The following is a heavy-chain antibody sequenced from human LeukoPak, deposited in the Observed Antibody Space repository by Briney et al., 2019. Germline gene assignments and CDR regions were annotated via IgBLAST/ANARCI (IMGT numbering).Heavy chain of an antibody. CDR2: IYYSGST. D-gene: IGHD6-19*01. Sequence: SETLSLTCTVSGGSISSYYWSWIRQPPGKGLEWIGYIYYSGSTNYNPSLKSRVTISVDTSKNQFSLKLSSVTAADTAVYYCARAGLGSDAFDIWGQGTMVTVSS. CDR3: ARAGLGSDAFDI. V-gene: IGHV4-59*01. J-gene: IGHJ3*02. CDR1: GGSISSYY.